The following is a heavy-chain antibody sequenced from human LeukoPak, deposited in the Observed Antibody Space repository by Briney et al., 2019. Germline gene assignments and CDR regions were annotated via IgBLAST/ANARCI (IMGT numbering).Heavy chain of an antibody. CDR1: GFIFSSYE. CDR2: ISSSGSTI. CDR3: ARDSGSVGELRPSTFDY. V-gene: IGHV3-48*03. J-gene: IGHJ4*02. Sequence: GGSLRPSCAASGFIFSSYEMNWVRQAPGKGLEWVSYISSSGSTIYYADSVKGRFTISRDYAKNSLYLQMNSVRAEDTAVYYCARDSGSVGELRPSTFDYWGQGTLVTVSS. D-gene: IGHD1-26*01.